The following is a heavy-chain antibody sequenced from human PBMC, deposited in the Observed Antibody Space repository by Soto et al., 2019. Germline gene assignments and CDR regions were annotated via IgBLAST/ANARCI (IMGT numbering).Heavy chain of an antibody. CDR1: GGSFSTYY. CDR3: ARDQGYFDSSGYHNWFDP. Sequence: PSETLSLTCTVSGGSFSTYYWSWIRQPPGKRLEWIGYVYYSGTTNYNPSLKSRVTISVDTSKNQFSLRLSSVTAADTAVYYCARDQGYFDSSGYHNWFDPWGQGTLVTVSS. V-gene: IGHV4-59*01. J-gene: IGHJ5*02. CDR2: VYYSGTT. D-gene: IGHD3-22*01.